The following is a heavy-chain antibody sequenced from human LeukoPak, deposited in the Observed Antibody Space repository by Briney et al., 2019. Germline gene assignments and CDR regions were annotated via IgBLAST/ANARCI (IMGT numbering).Heavy chain of an antibody. CDR1: GYIFSSKS. CDR2: ISYGSGTI. D-gene: IGHD6-19*01. J-gene: IGHJ4*02. V-gene: IGHV3-48*02. CDR3: AREPYSSGWYNHLAGNYFDY. Sequence: SGGSLRLSCAASGYIFSSKSMNWVRQAPGKGLEWVSYISYGSGTIYYADSVKGRFTISRDNAKNSLYLQMNSLRDEDTAVYYCAREPYSSGWYNHLAGNYFDYWGQGTLVTVSS.